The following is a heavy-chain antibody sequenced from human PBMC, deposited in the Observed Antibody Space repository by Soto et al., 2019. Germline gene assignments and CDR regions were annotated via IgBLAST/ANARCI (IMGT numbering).Heavy chain of an antibody. CDR3: ARGGRGYCSGGSCYSRFDP. CDR1: GYTFTSYG. J-gene: IGHJ5*02. Sequence: QVQLVQSGAEVKKPGASVKVSCKASGYTFTSYGISWVRQAPGQGLEWMGWISAYNGNTNYAQKLQGRVTMTTDTSTSTAYMELRSLRSEDTAVYYCARGGRGYCSGGSCYSRFDPWGQGTLVTVSS. D-gene: IGHD2-15*01. CDR2: ISAYNGNT. V-gene: IGHV1-18*01.